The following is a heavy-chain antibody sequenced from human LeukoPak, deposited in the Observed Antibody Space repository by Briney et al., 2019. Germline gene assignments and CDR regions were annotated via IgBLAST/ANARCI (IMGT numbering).Heavy chain of an antibody. CDR2: INHSGST. Sequence: SETPSLTCAVYGGSFSGYYWSWIRQPPGKGLEWIGEINHSGSTNYNPSLKSRVTISVDTSKNQFSLKLSSVTAADTAVYYCARSTTVVTYADYWGQGTLVTVSS. CDR1: GGSFSGYY. J-gene: IGHJ4*02. D-gene: IGHD4-23*01. V-gene: IGHV4-34*01. CDR3: ARSTTVVTYADY.